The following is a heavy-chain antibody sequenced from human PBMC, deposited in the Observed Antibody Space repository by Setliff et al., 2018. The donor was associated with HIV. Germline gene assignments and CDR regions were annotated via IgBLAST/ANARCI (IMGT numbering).Heavy chain of an antibody. V-gene: IGHV4-4*07. D-gene: IGHD3-10*01. CDR2: IYSTGSI. J-gene: IGHJ3*02. CDR3: ARDFGTFHAFDM. Sequence: SETLSLTCTVSGGSISSYYWSWIRQPAGKGLEWIGRIYSTGSINYNPSLRSGVTMSVDRSKNSFSLDVTSVTAADTAIYYCARDFGTFHAFDMWGQGPVVTVSS. CDR1: GGSISSYY.